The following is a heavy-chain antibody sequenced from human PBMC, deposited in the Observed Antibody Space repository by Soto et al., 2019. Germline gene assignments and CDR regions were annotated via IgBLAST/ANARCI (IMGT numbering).Heavy chain of an antibody. J-gene: IGHJ6*02. Sequence: PGESLNISCKGSGYSFTSYWIGWVRQMPGKGLEWMGIIYPGDSDTRYSPSFQGQVTISADKSISTAYLQWSSLKASDTAMYYCARLGDTSYYYYYGMDVWGQGTTVTVSS. D-gene: IGHD2-21*02. CDR1: GYSFTSYW. CDR2: IYPGDSDT. CDR3: ARLGDTSYYYYYGMDV. V-gene: IGHV5-51*01.